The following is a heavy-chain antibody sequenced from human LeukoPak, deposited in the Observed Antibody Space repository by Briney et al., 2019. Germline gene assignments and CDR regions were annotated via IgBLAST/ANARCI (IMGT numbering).Heavy chain of an antibody. J-gene: IGHJ6*02. CDR3: ATASVWHTRYYGMDV. Sequence: GASVKVSCKASGYTFTSYDINWVRQATGQGLEWMGWMNPNSGNTGYAQKFQSRVTMTEDTSTDTAYMELSSLRSEDTAVYYCATASVWHTRYYGMDVWGQGTTVTVSS. CDR1: GYTFTSYD. V-gene: IGHV1-8*01. CDR2: MNPNSGNT.